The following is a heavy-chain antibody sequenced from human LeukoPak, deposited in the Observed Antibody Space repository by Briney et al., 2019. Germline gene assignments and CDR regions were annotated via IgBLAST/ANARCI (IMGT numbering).Heavy chain of an antibody. Sequence: PSETLSLTCTVSGDSVSSGSYYWNWTRQPPGKGLEWIGYIYYSGNTNYNPSLKSRVTISIDPSKKQLSLTLSSVTAADTAVYYCARGIWSGYPRLDYWGQGTLVTVSS. CDR1: GDSVSSGSYY. J-gene: IGHJ4*02. CDR3: ARGIWSGYPRLDY. CDR2: IYYSGNT. V-gene: IGHV4-61*01. D-gene: IGHD3-3*01.